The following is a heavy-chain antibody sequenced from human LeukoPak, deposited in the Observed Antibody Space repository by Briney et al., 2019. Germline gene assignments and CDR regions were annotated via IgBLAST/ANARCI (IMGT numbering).Heavy chain of an antibody. J-gene: IGHJ6*03. V-gene: IGHV3-7*01. D-gene: IGHD3-3*01. CDR2: IKQDGSEK. CDR1: GFTFSSYA. Sequence: PGGSLRLSCAASGFTFSSYAMSWVRQAPGKGLEWVANIKQDGSEKYYVDSVKGRFTISRDNAKNSLYLQMNSLRAEDTAVYYCARDAAYDFWSGYEPHYYYMDVWGKGTTVTVSS. CDR3: ARDAAYDFWSGYEPHYYYMDV.